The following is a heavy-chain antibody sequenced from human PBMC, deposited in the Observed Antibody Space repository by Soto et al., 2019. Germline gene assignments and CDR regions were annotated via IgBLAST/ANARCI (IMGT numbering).Heavy chain of an antibody. Sequence: QVLLVQSGAEVRKPGASVRVSCKSYGTGYAFTGYYIHWVRQAPGQGLEWMGNINPKTGDTTYAPMFHGRATLARDTSLSTAYMELTSLTSDDTAAYYCARGTWNWYDGFEIWGQGTMVTVSS. J-gene: IGHJ3*02. CDR3: ARGTWNWYDGFEI. D-gene: IGHD1-7*01. V-gene: IGHV1-2*02. CDR2: INPKTGDT. CDR1: GTGYAFTGYY.